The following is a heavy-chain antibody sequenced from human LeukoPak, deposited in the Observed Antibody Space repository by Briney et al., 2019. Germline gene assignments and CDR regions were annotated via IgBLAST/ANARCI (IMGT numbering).Heavy chain of an antibody. CDR1: GYTFTNYG. Sequence: ASVKVSCKASGYTFTNYGITWVRQAPGQGLEWMGWISACNGNTNYEQKFQGRVTMTTDTSTSTAYMELRSLRSDDTAVYYCARDKRSRSGYEAPNWFDPWGQGTLVTVSS. D-gene: IGHD3-22*01. CDR3: ARDKRSRSGYEAPNWFDP. V-gene: IGHV1-18*01. J-gene: IGHJ5*02. CDR2: ISACNGNT.